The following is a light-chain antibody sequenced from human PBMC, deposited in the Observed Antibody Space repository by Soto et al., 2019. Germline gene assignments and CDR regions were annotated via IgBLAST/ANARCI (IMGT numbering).Light chain of an antibody. V-gene: IGKV3-15*01. Sequence: EIVMTQSPATLSVSPGERATLSCRASQSVSSNLAWYQQKPGQAPRLLIYGASTRATGIPARFSGSGSGTEFTITISSLQSKDFAVYYCQQYNNWPFTFGPGTKVDIK. CDR3: QQYNNWPFT. CDR2: GAS. CDR1: QSVSSN. J-gene: IGKJ3*01.